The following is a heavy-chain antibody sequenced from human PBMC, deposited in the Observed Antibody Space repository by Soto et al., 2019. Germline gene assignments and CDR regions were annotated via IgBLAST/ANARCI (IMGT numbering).Heavy chain of an antibody. V-gene: IGHV1-69*04. D-gene: IGHD6-6*01. CDR2: IIPILGIA. CDR1: GGTFSSYT. CDR3: AIDSIAARGDSVWFDP. J-gene: IGHJ5*02. Sequence: SVKVSCKASGGTFSSYTISWVRQAPGQGLEWMGRIIPILGIANYAQKFQGRVTITADKSTSTAYMELSSLRSEDTAVYYCAIDSIAARGDSVWFDPWGQGTLVTVSS.